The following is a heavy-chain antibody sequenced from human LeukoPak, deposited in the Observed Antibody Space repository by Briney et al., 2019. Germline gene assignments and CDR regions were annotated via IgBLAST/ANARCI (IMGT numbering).Heavy chain of an antibody. J-gene: IGHJ4*02. CDR1: GGSISSSSYY. Sequence: SETLSLTCTVSGGSISSSSYYWGWIRQPPGKGLEWIGSIYYSGSTYYNPSLKSRVTISVDKSKNQFSLKLSSVTAADTAVYYCARAGFEYYYGSGFFGYWGQGTLVTVSS. V-gene: IGHV4-39*07. CDR2: IYYSGST. CDR3: ARAGFEYYYGSGFFGY. D-gene: IGHD3-10*01.